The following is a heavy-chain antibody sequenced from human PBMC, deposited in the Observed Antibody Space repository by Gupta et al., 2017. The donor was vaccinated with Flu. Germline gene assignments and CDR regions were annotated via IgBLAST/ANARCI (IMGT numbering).Heavy chain of an antibody. D-gene: IGHD3-22*01. Sequence: QVQLQASGPGLLKPSETLSLTCTVSGGSISSYYWTWMRQPPGKGLEWIGYIYYSGSTDYNPSLESRVIISLDTSKNQFSLRLNSVTAADTAVYYCARGHTYYDAGGLFDPWGQGTLVTVSS. CDR1: GGSISSYY. CDR2: IYYSGST. J-gene: IGHJ5*02. V-gene: IGHV4-59*08. CDR3: ARGHTYYDAGGLFDP.